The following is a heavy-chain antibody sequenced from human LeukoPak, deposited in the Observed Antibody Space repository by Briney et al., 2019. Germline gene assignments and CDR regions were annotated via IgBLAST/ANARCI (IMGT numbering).Heavy chain of an antibody. CDR2: IYSGGST. CDR1: GFTVSSNY. V-gene: IGHV3-53*01. CDR3: AKVRGYYDSSGYQDY. D-gene: IGHD3-22*01. Sequence: GGSLRLSCAASGFTVSSNYMSWVRQAPGKGLEWVSVIYSGGSTYYADSVKGRFTISRDNSKNTLYLQMNSLRAEDTAVYYCAKVRGYYDSSGYQDYWGQGTLVTVSS. J-gene: IGHJ4*02.